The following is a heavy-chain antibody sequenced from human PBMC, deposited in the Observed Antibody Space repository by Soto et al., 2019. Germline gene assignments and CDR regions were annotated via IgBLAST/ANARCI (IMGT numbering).Heavy chain of an antibody. V-gene: IGHV3-7*01. D-gene: IGHD3-3*01. CDR2: IKQDGSEK. CDR3: AMVQQYDFWSGQPRYYYYYYMDV. J-gene: IGHJ6*03. CDR1: GFTFSSYW. Sequence: GGSLRLSCAASGFTFSSYWMSWVRQAPGKGLEWVANIKQDGSEKYYVDSVKGRFTISRDNAKNSLYLQMNSLRAEDTAVYYCAMVQQYDFWSGQPRYYYYYYMDVWGKGTTVTVSS.